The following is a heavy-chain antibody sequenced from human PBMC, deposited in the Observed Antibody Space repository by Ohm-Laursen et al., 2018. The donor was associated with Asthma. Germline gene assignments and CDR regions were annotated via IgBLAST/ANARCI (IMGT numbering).Heavy chain of an antibody. J-gene: IGHJ4*02. CDR1: GYSFTNNA. CDR3: ARGTHSGSWLLDY. D-gene: IGHD6-13*01. CDR2: MNAANGYT. V-gene: IGHV1-3*01. Sequence: ASVKVSCKVSGYSFTNNAMHWVRLAPGQRLEWMGFMNAANGYTQYSQKFQGRVTITRDTSACTVYMELSSLRSEDTAVYYCARGTHSGSWLLDYWGQGTLVTVSS.